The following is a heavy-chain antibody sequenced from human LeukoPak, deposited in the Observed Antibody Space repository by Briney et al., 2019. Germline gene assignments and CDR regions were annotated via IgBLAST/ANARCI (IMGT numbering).Heavy chain of an antibody. CDR1: GLSINSGDYY. J-gene: IGHJ4*02. D-gene: IGHD5-18*01. V-gene: IGHV4-30-4*01. Sequence: SETLSLTCTVSGLSINSGDYYWSWIRQPPGKGLEWIGFIYHSGNAYYNPSLKSHVTISLDTSKNHFSLKMNSVTAADTAVYYCARDGGYNYGPVDSWGQGTLVTVSS. CDR3: ARDGGYNYGPVDS. CDR2: IYHSGNA.